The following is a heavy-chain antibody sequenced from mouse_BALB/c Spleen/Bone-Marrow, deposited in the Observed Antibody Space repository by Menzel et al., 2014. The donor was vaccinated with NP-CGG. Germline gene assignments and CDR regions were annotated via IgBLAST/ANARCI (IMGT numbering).Heavy chain of an antibody. Sequence: EVQRVESGGGLVQPGGSLKLSCAASGFDFSRYWMSWVRQAPGKGLEWIGEINPDSRTINSTPSLKDKFIISRDKGKNTLYLEMSKVRSEDTALYYCARRDYYYGMDYWGQGTSVTVSS. D-gene: IGHD3-3*01. J-gene: IGHJ4*01. CDR3: ARRDYYYGMDY. CDR2: INPDSRTI. V-gene: IGHV4-1*02. CDR1: GFDFSRYW.